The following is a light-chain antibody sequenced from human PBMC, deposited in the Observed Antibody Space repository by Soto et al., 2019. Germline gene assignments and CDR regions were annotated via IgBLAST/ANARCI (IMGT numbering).Light chain of an antibody. CDR3: QRLSHA. Sequence: DIQLTQSPSSLSASVGDRVTITCRASQGISNYVAWYQQKPGKAPKLLIYAASTLQSGVPSRFSGSGSETDFTLTISSLQPEDFATYYCQRLSHAFGGGTKVEIK. CDR2: AAS. V-gene: IGKV1-9*01. CDR1: QGISNY. J-gene: IGKJ4*01.